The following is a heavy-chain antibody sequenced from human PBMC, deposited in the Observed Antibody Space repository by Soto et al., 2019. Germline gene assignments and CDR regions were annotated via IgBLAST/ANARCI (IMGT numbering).Heavy chain of an antibody. CDR2: LYSNDEI. Sequence: QVTVKESGPTLAKPTQTLTLTCSFTGFSLSSSGAGVRWFRQSPGKALEWLALLYSNDEIRYSPSLASRLTISKGSAKGHVVLLLTNLGPVDTATYYCSHLGLRVFSDYTHASDVWGQGTTFTFSS. CDR1: GFSLSSSGAG. D-gene: IGHD4-17*01. CDR3: SHLGLRVFSDYTHASDV. J-gene: IGHJ6*02. V-gene: IGHV2-5*01.